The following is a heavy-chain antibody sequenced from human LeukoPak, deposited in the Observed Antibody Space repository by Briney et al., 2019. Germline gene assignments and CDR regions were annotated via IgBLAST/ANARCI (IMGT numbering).Heavy chain of an antibody. Sequence: GASVKVSCKASGYTFTGYYMHWVRQAPGQGLEWMGWINPNSGGTNYAQKFQGRVTMTRDTSISTAYMELSRLRSDDTAVYYCARVYSSSSAQLYYYYYYMDVWGKGTTVTVSS. CDR3: ARVYSSSSAQLYYYYYYMDV. CDR1: GYTFTGYY. CDR2: INPNSGGT. D-gene: IGHD6-6*01. J-gene: IGHJ6*03. V-gene: IGHV1-2*02.